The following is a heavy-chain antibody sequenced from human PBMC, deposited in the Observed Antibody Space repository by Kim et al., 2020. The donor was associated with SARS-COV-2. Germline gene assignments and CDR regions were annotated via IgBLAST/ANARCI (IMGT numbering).Heavy chain of an antibody. CDR3: ARRYYDILTGPRYWYFDL. V-gene: IGHV4-59*08. J-gene: IGHJ2*01. CDR2: IYYSGST. CDR1: GGSISSYY. D-gene: IGHD3-9*01. Sequence: SETLSLTCTVSGGSISSYYWSWIRQPPGKGLEWIGYIYYSGSTNYNPSLKSRVTISVDTSKNQFSLKLSSVTAADTAVYYCARRYYDILTGPRYWYFDL.